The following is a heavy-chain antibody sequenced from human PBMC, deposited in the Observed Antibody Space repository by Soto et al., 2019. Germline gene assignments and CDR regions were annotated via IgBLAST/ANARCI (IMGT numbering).Heavy chain of an antibody. Sequence: SSVKVSCKASGGTFGRFTINWVRQAPGQGLEWMGGIKPISDITNYAQRFQGRVTFTADASTSTVYLELSSLRSEDTAMYYCARDPSTINKLIGVWFEHWGQGNMVSVSS. CDR1: GGTFGRFT. D-gene: IGHD4-4*01. CDR3: ARDPSTINKLIGVWFEH. J-gene: IGHJ5*02. CDR2: IKPISDIT. V-gene: IGHV1-69*13.